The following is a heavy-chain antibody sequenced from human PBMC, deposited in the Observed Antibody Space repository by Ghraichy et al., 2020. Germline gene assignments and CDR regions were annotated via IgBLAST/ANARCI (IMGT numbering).Heavy chain of an antibody. J-gene: IGHJ4*02. D-gene: IGHD7-27*01. CDR2: IKSKIDGGTT. CDR1: GFSFNNAW. V-gene: IGHV3-15*01. Sequence: GGSLRLSCAASGFSFNNAWMSWVRQAPGEGLEWVGRIKSKIDGGTTDYAAPVKGRFTISRDDSKNTLYLQMNSLKPEDTAVYYCTTDQGQELGTSYYFDYWGQGILVTVSS. CDR3: TTDQGQELGTSYYFDY.